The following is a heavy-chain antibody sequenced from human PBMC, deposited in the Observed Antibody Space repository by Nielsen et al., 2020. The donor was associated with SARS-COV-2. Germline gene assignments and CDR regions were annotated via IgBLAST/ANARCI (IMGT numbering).Heavy chain of an antibody. CDR2: INRYGSVT. D-gene: IGHD6-13*01. CDR1: GFTLSNYN. J-gene: IGHJ4*02. CDR3: ARQQRGTWSFDY. Sequence: GESLKISCAASGFTLSNYNMHWVRQGPGKGLVWVSRINRYGSVTNYADSVKGRFTISRDNGGNTLYLQVNSLRAEDTAVYYCARQQRGTWSFDYWGQGTLVTVSS. V-gene: IGHV3-74*01.